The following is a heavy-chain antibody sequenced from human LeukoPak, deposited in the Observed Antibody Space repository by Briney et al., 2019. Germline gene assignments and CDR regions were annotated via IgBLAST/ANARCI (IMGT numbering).Heavy chain of an antibody. CDR1: GDSVSSNTVT. CDR3: AGGYAFDV. J-gene: IGHJ3*01. V-gene: IGHV6-1*01. Sequence: SQTLSLTCGISGDSVSSNTVTWNWIRQSPSRGLEWLGRTYYRSQWHNDYARSVMGRISVDPDTSKNQFSLHLSSVTPDDTAVYYCAGGYAFDVWGQGTMVTVSS. CDR2: TYYRSQWHN.